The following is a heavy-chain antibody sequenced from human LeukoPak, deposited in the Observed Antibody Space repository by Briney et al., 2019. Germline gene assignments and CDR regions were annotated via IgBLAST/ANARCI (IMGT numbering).Heavy chain of an antibody. CDR2: IDRGGGA. CDR3: AADPLRSYVWGSYRWYYFDY. Sequence: PSETLSLTCGVSGGSFSDSYWSWIRQPPGKGLEWIGEIDRGGGANYNPSLKSRVTVSVDTSKNQFSLKLSSVTAADTAVYYCAADPLRSYVWGSYRWYYFDYWGQGTLVTVSS. D-gene: IGHD3-16*02. J-gene: IGHJ4*02. CDR1: GGSFSDSY. V-gene: IGHV4-34*01.